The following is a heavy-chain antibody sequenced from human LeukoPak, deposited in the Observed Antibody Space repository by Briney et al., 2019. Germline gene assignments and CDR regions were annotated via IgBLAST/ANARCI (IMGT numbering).Heavy chain of an antibody. D-gene: IGHD2-21*02. V-gene: IGHV4-30-2*01. CDR1: GGSISSGGYY. Sequence: SETLSLTCTVSGGSISSGGYYWSWIRQPPGKGLEWIGYIYHSGSTYYNPSLKSRVTISVDRSKNQFSLKLSSVTAADTAVYYCARAYCGGDCYSGGPIDYWGQGTLVTVSS. J-gene: IGHJ4*02. CDR3: ARAYCGGDCYSGGPIDY. CDR2: IYHSGST.